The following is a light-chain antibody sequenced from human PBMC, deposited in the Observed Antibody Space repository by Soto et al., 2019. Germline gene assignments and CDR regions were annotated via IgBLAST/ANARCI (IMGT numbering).Light chain of an antibody. CDR1: QSISRY. Sequence: DIQITQSPSSLSASVGDRVTLPCRASQSISRYLNWYQQKPGKAPKLLIYAASSLQSGVPSRFSGSGSGTDLTLTISSLQPEDFAIYYGQQSYSSPSITFGQGTRLEIK. CDR2: AAS. J-gene: IGKJ5*01. CDR3: QQSYSSPSIT. V-gene: IGKV1-39*01.